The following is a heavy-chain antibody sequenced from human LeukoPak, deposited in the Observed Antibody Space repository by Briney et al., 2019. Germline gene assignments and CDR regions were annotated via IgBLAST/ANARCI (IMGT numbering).Heavy chain of an antibody. V-gene: IGHV4-34*01. CDR2: INHSGST. J-gene: IGHJ6*02. Sequence: SETLSLTCAVYGGSFSGYYWCWIRQPPGKGLEWIGEINHSGSTNYNPSLKSRVTISVDTSKNQFSLKLSSVTAADTAVYYCASCGGDCYSYYYYGMDVWGQGTTVTVSS. D-gene: IGHD2-21*02. CDR3: ASCGGDCYSYYYYGMDV. CDR1: GGSFSGYY.